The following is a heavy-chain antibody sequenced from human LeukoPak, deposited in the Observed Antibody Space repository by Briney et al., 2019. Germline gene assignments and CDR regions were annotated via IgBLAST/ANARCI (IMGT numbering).Heavy chain of an antibody. D-gene: IGHD2-15*01. Sequence: SETLSLTCAVYGGSFSGYYWSWIRQPPGKGLEWIGEINHSGSTNYNPSLKRRGTISVDTSKNQFSLKLSSVTAADTAVYYCARAGYCSGGSCYPYWGQGTLVTVSS. CDR2: INHSGST. CDR3: ARAGYCSGGSCYPY. J-gene: IGHJ4*02. CDR1: GGSFSGYY. V-gene: IGHV4-34*01.